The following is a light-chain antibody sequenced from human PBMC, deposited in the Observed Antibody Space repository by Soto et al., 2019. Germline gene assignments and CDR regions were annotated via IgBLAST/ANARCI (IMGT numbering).Light chain of an antibody. CDR1: QSINRH. J-gene: IGKJ4*01. CDR2: DAS. Sequence: DIVLTQSPATLSLSRGEGSTLSCRASQSINRHLAWYRQKPGQAPRLLIYDASNRATGIPARFSGSGSGTDFTLTISSLEPEDFGVYYCQQRSNWPPVTFGGGTKVDIK. V-gene: IGKV3-11*01. CDR3: QQRSNWPPVT.